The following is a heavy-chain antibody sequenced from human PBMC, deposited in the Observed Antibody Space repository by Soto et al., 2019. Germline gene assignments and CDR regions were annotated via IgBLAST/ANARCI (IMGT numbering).Heavy chain of an antibody. V-gene: IGHV3-33*01. J-gene: IGHJ4*02. CDR3: ARGKVARESSSRFDY. CDR1: GFTFSSYG. D-gene: IGHD6-6*01. CDR2: IWYDGSNK. Sequence: ESGGGVVQPGRSLRLSCAASGFTFSSYGMHWVRQAPGKGLEWVAVIWYDGSNKYYADSVKGRFTISRDNSKNTLYLQMNSLRVEYTAVYYCARGKVARESSSRFDYWGQGTLVTVSS.